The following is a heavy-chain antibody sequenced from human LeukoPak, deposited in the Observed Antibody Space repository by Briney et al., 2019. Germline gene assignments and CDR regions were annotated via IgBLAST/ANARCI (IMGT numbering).Heavy chain of an antibody. CDR2: IIPIFGTA. CDR3: ARSRITMVRERSLPRSAFDI. CDR1: GGTFSSYA. J-gene: IGHJ3*02. D-gene: IGHD3-10*01. V-gene: IGHV1-69*06. Sequence: GASVKVSCMASGGTFSSYAISWVRQAPGQGLEWMGGIIPIFGTANYAQKFQGRVTITADKSTSTAYMELSSLRSEDTAVYYCARSRITMVRERSLPRSAFDIWGQGTMVTVSS.